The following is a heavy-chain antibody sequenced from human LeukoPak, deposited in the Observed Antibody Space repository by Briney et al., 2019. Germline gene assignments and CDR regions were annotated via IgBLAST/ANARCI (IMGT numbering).Heavy chain of an antibody. Sequence: ASVKVSCKASGYTFTDYYMHWVRQAPGQGLEWMGWIGPNSGGTNYAQEFQGRVIMTLDTSISTAYMELTRLTSDDTAVYYCSRGPAMVTTYRGGNWFDPWGQGTLVIVSS. CDR3: SRGPAMVTTYRGGNWFDP. D-gene: IGHD5-18*01. V-gene: IGHV1-2*02. J-gene: IGHJ5*02. CDR2: IGPNSGGT. CDR1: GYTFTDYY.